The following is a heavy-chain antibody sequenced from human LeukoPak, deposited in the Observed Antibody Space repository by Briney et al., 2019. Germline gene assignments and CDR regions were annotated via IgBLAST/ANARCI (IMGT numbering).Heavy chain of an antibody. V-gene: IGHV1-69*05. CDR1: GGTFSSEA. Sequence: SVKVSCKASGGTFSSEAFIWVRQAPGQGLEWMGGIIPIFGRADYAQKFQDIVTITTDESTSTVYMELSSLRSEDTAVYYCARGETILNWFDPWGQGTLVAVSS. CDR2: IIPIFGRA. D-gene: IGHD1-1*01. CDR3: ARGETILNWFDP. J-gene: IGHJ5*02.